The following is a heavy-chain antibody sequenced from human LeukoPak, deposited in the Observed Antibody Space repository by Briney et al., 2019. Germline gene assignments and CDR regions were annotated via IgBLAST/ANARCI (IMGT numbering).Heavy chain of an antibody. CDR3: ARSVLIGAFDY. CDR1: GGSFSGYY. J-gene: IGHJ4*02. CDR2: INHSGST. V-gene: IGHV4-34*01. Sequence: SETLSLTCAVYGGSFSGYYWSWIRQPPGKGLEWIGEINHSGSTNYNPSLKSRVTISVDTSKNQFSLKLSSVTAADTAVYYCARSVLIGAFDYWGQGTLVTVSS. D-gene: IGHD3-10*01.